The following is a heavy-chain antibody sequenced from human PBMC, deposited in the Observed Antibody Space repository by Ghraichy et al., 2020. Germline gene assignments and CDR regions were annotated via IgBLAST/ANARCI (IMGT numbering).Heavy chain of an antibody. CDR3: ARDLGHCSSTSCYVGEDWFDP. Sequence: GGSLRLSCAASGFTFSRYWMSWVRQAPGKGPEWVANIKQDGSERYYVDSVKGRFTISRDNAKKSVYLQMNSLRAEDTAVYYCARDLGHCSSTSCYVGEDWFDPWGQGTLVTVSS. V-gene: IGHV3-7*01. CDR1: GFTFSRYW. J-gene: IGHJ5*02. CDR2: IKQDGSER. D-gene: IGHD2-2*01.